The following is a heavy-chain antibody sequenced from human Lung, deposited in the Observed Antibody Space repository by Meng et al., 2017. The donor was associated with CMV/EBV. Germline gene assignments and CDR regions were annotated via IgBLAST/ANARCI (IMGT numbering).Heavy chain of an antibody. V-gene: IGHV3-66*02. D-gene: IGHD6-6*01. J-gene: IGHJ4*02. CDR2: IYSGGDT. Sequence: PXAASGFTVSSNYMSWVRQAPGKGLEWVSVIYSGGDTYYADSVKGRFTDSRDNSKNTLYLQMNSLRTDDTAVYYFARDHGVGSSSTSNSVAYWGQGTLVXVSS. CDR1: GFTVSSNY. CDR3: ARDHGVGSSSTSNSVAY.